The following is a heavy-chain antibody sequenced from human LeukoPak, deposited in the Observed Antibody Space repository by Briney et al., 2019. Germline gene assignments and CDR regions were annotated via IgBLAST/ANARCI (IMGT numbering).Heavy chain of an antibody. CDR2: IRYGGSNK. D-gene: IGHD3-16*01. J-gene: IGHJ5*02. CDR1: GCTFSSYG. Sequence: TGGSLRLSCAASGCTFSSYGWHWVRQAPGKGLGWVAFIRYGGSNKYYADSVKGRFTMSRDNSKNTLYLQMNSLRPEDTAVYYCAGVEGGDWFDPWGQGTLVTVSS. V-gene: IGHV3-30*02. CDR3: AGVEGGDWFDP.